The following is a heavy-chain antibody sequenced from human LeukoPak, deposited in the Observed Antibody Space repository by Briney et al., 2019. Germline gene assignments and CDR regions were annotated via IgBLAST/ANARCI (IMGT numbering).Heavy chain of an antibody. CDR2: IYHSGST. Sequence: PSETLSLTCAVSGGSISSSNWWSWVRQPPGKGLEWIGEIYHSGSTNYKPSLKSRVTISVDKSKNQFSLKLSSVTAADTAVYYCARGAYAYYYYGMDVWGQGTTVTVSS. CDR3: ARGAYAYYYYGMDV. D-gene: IGHD2-8*01. J-gene: IGHJ6*02. CDR1: GGSISSSNW. V-gene: IGHV4-4*02.